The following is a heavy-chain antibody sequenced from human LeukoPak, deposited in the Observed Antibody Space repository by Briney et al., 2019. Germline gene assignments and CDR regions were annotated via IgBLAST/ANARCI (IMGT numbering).Heavy chain of an antibody. CDR2: ISGSGGST. CDR3: AKGYDFWSGYLDAFDI. CDR1: GFTFSSYA. V-gene: IGHV3-23*01. D-gene: IGHD3-3*01. J-gene: IGHJ3*02. Sequence: GGSLRLSCAASGFTFSSYAMSWVRQAPGKGLEWVSAISGSGGSTYYADSVKGRFTISRDNSKNTLYLQMNSLRAEDTAVYYCAKGYDFWSGYLDAFDIWGQGTMVTVSS.